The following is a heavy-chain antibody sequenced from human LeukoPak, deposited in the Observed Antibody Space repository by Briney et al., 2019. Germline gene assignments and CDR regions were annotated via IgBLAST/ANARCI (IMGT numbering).Heavy chain of an antibody. CDR3: ARGGGDGYNPDY. CDR2: ISAYNDNT. V-gene: IGHV1-18*04. D-gene: IGHD5-24*01. CDR1: GYTFTSYG. J-gene: IGHJ4*02. Sequence: ASVKVSCKASGYTFTSYGISWVRQAPGQGLEWRGLISAYNDNTNYAQKSQRRVTMTTDTSTSTAYMELRSLRSDYTAVYYCARGGGDGYNPDYWGQGTLVTVSS.